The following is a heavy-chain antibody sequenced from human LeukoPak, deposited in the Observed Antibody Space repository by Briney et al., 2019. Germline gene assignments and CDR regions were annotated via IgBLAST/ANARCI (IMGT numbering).Heavy chain of an antibody. D-gene: IGHD5-24*01. J-gene: IGHJ4*02. Sequence: GGSLRLACAASGFTFSGSAMHWVRQASGKGLEWVGRIRSKANSYATAYAASVKGRFTISRDDSKNTAYLQMNSLRAEDTAVYYCARDRARLQGGGYSDYWGQGTRVTVSS. CDR3: ARDRARLQGGGYSDY. CDR1: GFTFSGSA. CDR2: IRSKANSYAT. V-gene: IGHV3-73*01.